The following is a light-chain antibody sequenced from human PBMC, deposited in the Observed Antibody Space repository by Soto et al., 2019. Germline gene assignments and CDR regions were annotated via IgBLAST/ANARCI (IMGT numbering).Light chain of an antibody. CDR2: KAS. CDR1: QGISSW. CDR3: QQYNSYLEA. V-gene: IGKV1-5*03. J-gene: IGKJ1*01. Sequence: DIQMTQSPSSVSASVGDRVTITCRASQGISSWLAWYQQKPGKAPKLLIYKASTLKSGVPSRFSGSGSGTEFTLTISSLQPDDFAPYYCQQYNSYLEAFGQGTKVDI.